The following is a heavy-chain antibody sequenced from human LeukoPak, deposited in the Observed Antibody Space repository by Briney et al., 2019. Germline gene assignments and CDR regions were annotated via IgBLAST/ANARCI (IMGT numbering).Heavy chain of an antibody. V-gene: IGHV1-46*01. Sequence: ASVKASCKASGYTFTSYYMHWVRQAPGQGLEWMGIINPSGGSTSYAQKFQGRVTMTRDTSTSTVYMELSSLRSEDTAVYYCARDITRRSSIAAAGTLDYWGQGALVTVSS. D-gene: IGHD6-13*01. CDR3: ARDITRRSSIAAAGTLDY. CDR2: INPSGGST. J-gene: IGHJ4*02. CDR1: GYTFTSYY.